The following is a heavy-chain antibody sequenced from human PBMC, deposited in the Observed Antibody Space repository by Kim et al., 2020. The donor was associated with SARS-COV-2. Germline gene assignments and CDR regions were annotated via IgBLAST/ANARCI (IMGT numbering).Heavy chain of an antibody. V-gene: IGHV3-9*01. CDR1: GFTFSDYA. D-gene: IGHD3-10*01. CDR2: IRWNGGSI. Sequence: GGSLRLSCAASGFTFSDYAMHWVRQAPGKGLEWVSGIRWNGGSIGYADSVKGRFTISRDNAKNSLYLQMNSLRAEDTALYYCAKDGLGFYYGSGSYIGYWGQGTRVPVPS. CDR3: AKDGLGFYYGSGSYIGY. J-gene: IGHJ3*01.